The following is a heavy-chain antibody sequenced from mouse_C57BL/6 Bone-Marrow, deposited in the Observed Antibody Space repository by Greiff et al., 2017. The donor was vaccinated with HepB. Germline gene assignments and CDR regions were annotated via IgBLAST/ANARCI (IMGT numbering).Heavy chain of an antibody. V-gene: IGHV1-74*01. CDR3: AISGVAYYFDY. J-gene: IGHJ2*01. Sequence: QVQLQQPGAELVKPGASVQLSCKASGYTFTSYWMHWVKQGPGHGLEWIGRIHPSASDTNYNQKFKGKATLTVDKSSSTAYMQLSSLTSEDSAVYYCAISGVAYYFDYWGQGTTLAVSS. D-gene: IGHD1-1*02. CDR2: IHPSASDT. CDR1: GYTFTSYW.